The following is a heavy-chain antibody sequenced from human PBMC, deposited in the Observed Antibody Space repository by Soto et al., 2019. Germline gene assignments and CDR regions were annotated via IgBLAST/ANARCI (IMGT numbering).Heavy chain of an antibody. D-gene: IGHD6-19*01. CDR2: IIPIFGTA. CDR1: GGTFSSYA. J-gene: IGHJ6*02. CDR3: ARDLDSSGFPVDYHYGMDV. Sequence: GASVKVSCKASGGTFSSYAISWVRQAPGQGLEWMGGIIPIFGTANYAQKFQGRVTITADESTSTAYMELSSLRSEDTAVYYCARDLDSSGFPVDYHYGMDVWGQGTTVTVSS. V-gene: IGHV1-69*13.